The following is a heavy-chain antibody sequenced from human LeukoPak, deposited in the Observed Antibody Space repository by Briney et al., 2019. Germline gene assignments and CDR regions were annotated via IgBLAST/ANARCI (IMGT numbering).Heavy chain of an antibody. Sequence: SGESLKISCKTSGYNFTTYWIVWVRRMPGKGLEWMGIIYPGDSDTRYSPSFQGQVTISADKSISTAYLQWSSLKASDTAMYYCARSSMVRGVINRIDYWGQGTLVTVSS. D-gene: IGHD3-10*01. CDR2: IYPGDSDT. J-gene: IGHJ4*02. CDR1: GYNFTTYW. V-gene: IGHV5-51*01. CDR3: ARSSMVRGVINRIDY.